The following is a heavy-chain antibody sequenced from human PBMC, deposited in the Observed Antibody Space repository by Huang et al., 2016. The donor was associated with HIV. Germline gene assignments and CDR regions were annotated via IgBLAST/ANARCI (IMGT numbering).Heavy chain of an antibody. CDR3: ARGDISSSFTLVLGRFDY. CDR2: IIPIYGTA. Sequence: QVQLVQSGAEVKKTGSSVTVSCKASGGTFSRYAISRVRQDRGEGLVWIGGIIPIYGTANYAQKFQGRVTITADESASTSYMELSSLRSEETAVYYCARGDISSSFTLVLGRFDYWGQGTLVTVSS. V-gene: IGHV1-69*12. J-gene: IGHJ4*02. CDR1: GGTFSRYA. D-gene: IGHD6-13*01.